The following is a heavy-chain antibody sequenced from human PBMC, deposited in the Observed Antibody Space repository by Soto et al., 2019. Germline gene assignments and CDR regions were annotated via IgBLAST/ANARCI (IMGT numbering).Heavy chain of an antibody. J-gene: IGHJ4*02. D-gene: IGHD2-15*01. Sequence: QVQLVQSGAEVKRPGASVKVSCKASGYTFTTYYMHWVRQAPGQGLEWLGIINPNGGSTTYAQKFQGRVTMTRDTSTSTVYLELSSLRSEDTAVYYWARAGYCSGGTCFHGNCDYWGQGTLGTVSA. V-gene: IGHV1-46*01. CDR3: ARAGYCSGGTCFHGNCDY. CDR1: GYTFTTYY. CDR2: INPNGGST.